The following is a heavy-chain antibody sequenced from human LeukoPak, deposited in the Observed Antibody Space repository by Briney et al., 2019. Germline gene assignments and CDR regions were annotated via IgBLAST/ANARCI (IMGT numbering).Heavy chain of an antibody. J-gene: IGHJ4*02. V-gene: IGHV1-69*04. Sequence: GASVKVSCKASGGTFSSYAISWVRQAPGQGLEWMGRIIPIFGIANYAQKFQGRVTITADKSTSTAYMELSSLRSEDTAVYYCARDRDYYDSRGYFAYWGQGTLVTVSS. CDR2: IIPIFGIA. CDR1: GGTFSSYA. CDR3: ARDRDYYDSRGYFAY. D-gene: IGHD3-22*01.